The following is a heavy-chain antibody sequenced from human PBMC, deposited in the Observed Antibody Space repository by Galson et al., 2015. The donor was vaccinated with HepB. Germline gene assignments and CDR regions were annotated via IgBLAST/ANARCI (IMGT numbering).Heavy chain of an antibody. CDR3: AKERGYSSSWAYFFDY. J-gene: IGHJ4*02. CDR2: ISYDGSNK. CDR1: GFTFSSYG. V-gene: IGHV3-30*18. D-gene: IGHD6-13*01. Sequence: LRLSCAASGFTFSSYGMHWVRQAPGKGLEWVAVISYDGSNKYYADSVKGRFTISRDNSKNTLYLQMNSLRAEDTAVYYCAKERGYSSSWAYFFDYWGQGTLVTVSS.